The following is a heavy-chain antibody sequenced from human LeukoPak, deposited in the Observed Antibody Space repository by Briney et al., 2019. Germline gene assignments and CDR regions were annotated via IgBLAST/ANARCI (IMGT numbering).Heavy chain of an antibody. CDR1: GGSISTYY. V-gene: IGHV4-59*01. J-gene: IGHJ4*02. CDR3: ATSGNNYFDY. D-gene: IGHD1-26*01. CDR2: IYSSGRT. Sequence: SETLSLTCSVSGGSISTYYWNWIRQPPGKGLEWIGYIYSSGRTSYNPSLKSRVTISVDTSKNQFSLRLSSVTAADTAVYYCATSGNNYFDYWGQGTLVTVSS.